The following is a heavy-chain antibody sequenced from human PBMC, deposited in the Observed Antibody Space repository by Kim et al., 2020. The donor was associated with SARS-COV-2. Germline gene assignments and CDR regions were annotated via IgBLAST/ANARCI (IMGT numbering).Heavy chain of an antibody. J-gene: IGHJ4*02. CDR3: AKDSRNDFGDQLSY. V-gene: IGHV3-23*01. Sequence: GGSLRLSCAASGFTFSRYAMSWVRQAPGKGLEWVSGISGSGGRTYYGDSVKGRFSISRDNSKNTLYLQMNSLRVEDTAVYFCAKDSRNDFGDQLSYLGQGALLSVSS. CDR2: ISGSGGRT. D-gene: IGHD4-17*01. CDR1: GFTFSRYA.